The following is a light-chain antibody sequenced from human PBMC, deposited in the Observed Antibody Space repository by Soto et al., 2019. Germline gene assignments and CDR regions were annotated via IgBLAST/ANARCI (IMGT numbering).Light chain of an antibody. CDR1: ESISNN. CDR2: SAS. V-gene: IGKV3D-15*01. J-gene: IGKJ1*01. Sequence: DILMTQAPATVSVSLGDSVSLSCRANESISNNLAWYQQKPGQPPRLLIYSASTRAPGIPARVSGGGSGTQFSLTISRLQSDEFTLYHCHQYKERPRGTFRPGTRVEL. CDR3: HQYKERPRGT.